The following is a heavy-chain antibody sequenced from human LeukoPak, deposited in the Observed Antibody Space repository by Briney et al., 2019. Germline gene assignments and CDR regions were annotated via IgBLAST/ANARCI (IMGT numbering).Heavy chain of an antibody. J-gene: IGHJ4*02. CDR1: GFTFSSYA. CDR2: ISYHESNK. V-gene: IGHV3-30*04. Sequence: GRSLRLSCAASGFTFSSYAIHWVRQAPGKGLEWVAFISYHESNKYYADSVEGRFTISRDNTKNTLYLQMNSLRAEDTAMYHCAREPANPFYFDYWGQGTLVTVSS. D-gene: IGHD2-15*01. CDR3: AREPANPFYFDY.